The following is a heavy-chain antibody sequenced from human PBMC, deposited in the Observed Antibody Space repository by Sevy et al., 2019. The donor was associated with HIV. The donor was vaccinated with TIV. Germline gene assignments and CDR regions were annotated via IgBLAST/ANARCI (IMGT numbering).Heavy chain of an antibody. Sequence: GGSLRLSCAASGFSFSKYWMSWVRQAPGKGLEWVANIKEDGSQKNHLESVKGRFTISRDNAKNLLYLQMNNLRADDTAVYYCARDPDILSGYPSHYFDYWGQGTLVTVS. CDR1: GFSFSKYW. CDR3: ARDPDILSGYPSHYFDY. V-gene: IGHV3-7*01. J-gene: IGHJ4*02. D-gene: IGHD3-9*01. CDR2: IKEDGSQK.